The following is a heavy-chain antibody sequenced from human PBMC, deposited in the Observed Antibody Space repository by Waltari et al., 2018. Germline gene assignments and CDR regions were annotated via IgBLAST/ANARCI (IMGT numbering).Heavy chain of an antibody. CDR1: GYSISSGYW. J-gene: IGHJ5*02. D-gene: IGHD1-26*01. Sequence: QVQLQESGPGLVKPSEDLSLTCTVSGYSISSGYWWGWIRQLPGKGLEWIARIYYSGTIQYNPSLGSRATISADTSKNQFSLRLTSVTAADTAVYYCANNEWGLPVSWGQGTVVTVSS. CDR3: ANNEWGLPVS. V-gene: IGHV4-38-2*02. CDR2: IYYSGTI.